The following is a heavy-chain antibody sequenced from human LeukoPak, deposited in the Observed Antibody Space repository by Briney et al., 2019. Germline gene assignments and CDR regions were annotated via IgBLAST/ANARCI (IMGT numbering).Heavy chain of an antibody. V-gene: IGHV4-59*01. CDR1: GGSISSYY. CDR3: ARDGMGGIKAFDM. J-gene: IGHJ3*02. D-gene: IGHD3-10*01. CDR2: ISYSGST. Sequence: SETLSLTCTVSGGSISSYYWSWIRQPPGKGLEWIACISYSGSTKYNPSLKSRVTISVDTSKNQLSLKLSSVTAADTAVYYCARDGMGGIKAFDMWGQGTMVTVSS.